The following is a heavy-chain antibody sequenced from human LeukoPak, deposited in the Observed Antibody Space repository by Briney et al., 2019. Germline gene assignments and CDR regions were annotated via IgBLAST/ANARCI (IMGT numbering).Heavy chain of an antibody. V-gene: IGHV3-30*02. J-gene: IGHJ4*02. CDR3: AKDLDSSGYIPSYYFDY. CDR2: IRYDGSNK. D-gene: IGHD3-22*01. CDR1: GFTFSSYG. Sequence: GSLRLSCAASGFTFSSYGMHWVRQAPGKGLEWVAFIRYDGSNKYYADSVKGRFTISRDNSKNTLYLQMNSLRAEDTAVYYCAKDLDSSGYIPSYYFDYWGQGTLVTVSS.